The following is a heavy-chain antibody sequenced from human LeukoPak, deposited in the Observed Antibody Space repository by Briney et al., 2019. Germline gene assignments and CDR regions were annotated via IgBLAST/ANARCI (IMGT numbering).Heavy chain of an antibody. D-gene: IGHD4-11*01. Sequence: TSETLSLTCAVSGGSISSRNWWTWVGPPPGKGVGWSGENSHSGRTNYNRYLESRVTVSVDNSKNQFSLKLSSVTAADTAVYYCAKMTPVTSFQLLVLDSWGPGTLVTISS. CDR1: GGSISSRNW. J-gene: IGHJ4*02. CDR3: AKMTPVTSFQLLVLDS. V-gene: IGHV4-4*02. CDR2: NSHSGRT.